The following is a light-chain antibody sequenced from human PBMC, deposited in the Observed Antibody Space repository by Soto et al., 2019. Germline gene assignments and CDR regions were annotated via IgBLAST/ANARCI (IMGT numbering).Light chain of an antibody. J-gene: IGKJ2*01. CDR3: LQEHDYPRT. Sequence: AIQMTQSPSSLSASVGDRVTITCRASQDIRNDLGWYQQKAGTAPILLIYAASISQSGVPSRFSGSGSGTDFTLTISSLQPEDFATYYCLQEHDYPRTFGQGTKLEIK. CDR1: QDIRND. V-gene: IGKV1-6*02. CDR2: AAS.